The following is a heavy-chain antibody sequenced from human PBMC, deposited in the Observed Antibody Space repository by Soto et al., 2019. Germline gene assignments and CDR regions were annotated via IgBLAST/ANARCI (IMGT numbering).Heavy chain of an antibody. CDR2: IYYSGST. V-gene: IGHV4-61*01. D-gene: IGHD6-19*01. J-gene: IGHJ4*02. CDR3: ASTAHSSGWYSGGFDY. Sequence: SETLSLTCSVSVGSITIDSYFWGWSRQSPEKGLEWIASIYYSGSTNYNPSLKSRVTISVDTSKNQFSLKLSSVTAADTAVYYCASTAHSSGWYSGGFDYWGQGTLVTVSS. CDR1: VGSITIDSYF.